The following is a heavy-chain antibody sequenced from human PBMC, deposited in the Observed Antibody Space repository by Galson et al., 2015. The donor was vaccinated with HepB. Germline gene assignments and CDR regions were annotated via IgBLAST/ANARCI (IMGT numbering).Heavy chain of an antibody. CDR2: MSPKSGNT. Sequence: SVKVSCKASGFTFNSYDINWVRQATGQGLEWMGWMSPKSGNTGYAQRFKGRVTMTWGTSISTAYMELSRLRSEDTDVYYCARAVPRYYYDSSGSFYFDYWGQGTLVTVSS. V-gene: IGHV1-8*01. CDR1: GFTFNSYD. J-gene: IGHJ4*02. D-gene: IGHD3-22*01. CDR3: ARAVPRYYYDSSGSFYFDY.